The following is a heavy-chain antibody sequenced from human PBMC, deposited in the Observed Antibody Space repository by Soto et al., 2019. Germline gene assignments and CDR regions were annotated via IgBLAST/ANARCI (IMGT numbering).Heavy chain of an antibody. Sequence: SETLSLTCAVYGGSFSGYYWSWIRQPPGKGLEWIGEINHSGSTNYNPSLKSRVTISVDTSKNQFSLKLSSVTAADAAVYYCARSPDIVVVPAAMPDYYYYMDVWGKGTTVTVSS. CDR3: ARSPDIVVVPAAMPDYYYYMDV. J-gene: IGHJ6*03. CDR1: GGSFSGYY. V-gene: IGHV4-34*01. CDR2: INHSGST. D-gene: IGHD2-2*01.